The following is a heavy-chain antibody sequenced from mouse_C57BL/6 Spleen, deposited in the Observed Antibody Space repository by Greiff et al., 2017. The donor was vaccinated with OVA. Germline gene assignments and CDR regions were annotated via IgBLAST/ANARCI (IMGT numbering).Heavy chain of an antibody. J-gene: IGHJ3*01. CDR1: GFTFSDYG. D-gene: IGHD4-1*01. CDR2: ISSGSSTI. CDR3: ARGKTAWFAY. V-gene: IGHV5-17*01. Sequence: DVHLVESGGGLVKPGGSLKLSCAASGFTFSDYGMHWVRQAPEKGLEWVAYISSGSSTIYYADTVKGRFTISRDNAKNTLFLQMTSLRSEDTAMYYCARGKTAWFAYWGQGTLVTVSA.